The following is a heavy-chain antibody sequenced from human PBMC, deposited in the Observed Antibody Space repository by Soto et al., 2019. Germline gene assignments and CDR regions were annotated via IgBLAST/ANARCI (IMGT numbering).Heavy chain of an antibody. D-gene: IGHD3-10*01. CDR3: ARDGSGSYYRYDAFDI. CDR2: IYYSGST. CDR1: GGSISSSSYY. Sequence: SETLSLTCTVSGGSISSSSYYWGWIRQPPGKGLEWIGSIYYSGSTYYNPSLKSRVTISVDTSKNQFSLKLSSVTAADTAVYYCARDGSGSYYRYDAFDIWGQGTMVTVSS. V-gene: IGHV4-39*07. J-gene: IGHJ3*02.